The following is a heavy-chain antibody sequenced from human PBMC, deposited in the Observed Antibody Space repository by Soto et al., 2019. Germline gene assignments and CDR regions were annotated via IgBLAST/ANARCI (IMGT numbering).Heavy chain of an antibody. CDR2: INHSGDT. J-gene: IGHJ3*02. Sequence: QVQLQQWGAGLLKPSETLSLNCAFYGGSFRGYYWTWIRQPPGKGLEWIGEINHSGDTNYNPSLKTRVTMSIDTSKNVFSLRLTSVTAADTAVYYCARGERITFTSIWGQGTMVTVSS. D-gene: IGHD3-16*01. CDR3: ARGERITFTSI. CDR1: GGSFRGYY. V-gene: IGHV4-34*01.